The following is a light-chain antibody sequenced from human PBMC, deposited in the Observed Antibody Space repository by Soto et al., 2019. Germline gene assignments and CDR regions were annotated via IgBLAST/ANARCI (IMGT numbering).Light chain of an antibody. CDR3: NQYGSAPAWT. J-gene: IGKJ1*01. CDR2: GAS. CDR1: QSISSSY. Sequence: EIVLTQSPGTLSLFPGERATLSCRASQSISSSYLAWYQQKPGQAPRLLIYGASSRATGIPDRFSGAGSATDFPLTISRLEPEDFAVYYCNQYGSAPAWTFGQGTKVEIK. V-gene: IGKV3-20*01.